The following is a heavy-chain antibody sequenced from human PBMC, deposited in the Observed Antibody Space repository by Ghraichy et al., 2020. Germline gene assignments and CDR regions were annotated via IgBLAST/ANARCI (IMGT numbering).Heavy chain of an antibody. CDR2: IYWNDHK. J-gene: IGHJ4*02. D-gene: IGHD6-25*01. Sequence: SGPTLVKPTQTLTLTCTFSGFALSTGQAAVGWIRQPPGKALEWLAIIYWNDHKRYSPSLKSRVAISKDTSKGQVVLTMTNMDPVDTATYYCAHSPDPSGIPTYFDQWGQGTLVTVTS. V-gene: IGHV2-5*01. CDR1: GFALSTGQAA. CDR3: AHSPDPSGIPTYFDQ.